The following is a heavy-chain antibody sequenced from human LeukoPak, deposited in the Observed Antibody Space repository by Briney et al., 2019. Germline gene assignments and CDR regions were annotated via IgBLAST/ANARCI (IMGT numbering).Heavy chain of an antibody. J-gene: IGHJ6*04. CDR2: IYYSGST. V-gene: IGHV4-59*01. D-gene: IGHD3-3*01. Sequence: PSETLSLTCTVSGGSISSYYWSWIRQPPGKGLGWIGYIYYSGSTNYNPSLKSRVTISVGTSKNQFSLKLSSVTAADTAVYYCARGLRFLEWSPMDVWGKGTTVTVSS. CDR1: GGSISSYY. CDR3: ARGLRFLEWSPMDV.